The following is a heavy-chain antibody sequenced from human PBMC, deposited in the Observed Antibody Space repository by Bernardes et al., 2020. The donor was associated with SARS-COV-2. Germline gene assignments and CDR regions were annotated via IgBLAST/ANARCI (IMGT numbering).Heavy chain of an antibody. J-gene: IGHJ3*02. V-gene: IGHV4-39*01. CDR3: ARHGSASSRLYFHAFDI. CDR2: IYYSGAT. Sequence: TLSLTCTVSGGSISNNDYYWGWIRQPPGKGLESVGSIYYSGATYYNPSLKSRLTISVETSKNQFSLKLSSVTAADTAVYYCARHGSASSRLYFHAFDIWGQGTMVTVSS. CDR1: GGSISNNDYY. D-gene: IGHD2-15*01.